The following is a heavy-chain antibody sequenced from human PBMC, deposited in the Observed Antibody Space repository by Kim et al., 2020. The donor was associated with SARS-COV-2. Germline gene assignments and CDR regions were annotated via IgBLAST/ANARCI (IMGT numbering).Heavy chain of an antibody. D-gene: IGHD6-13*01. Sequence: GGSLRLSCAASGFTFSSYSMNWVRQAPGKGLEWVSYISSSSSTIYYADSVKGRFTISRDNAKNSLYLQMNSLRDEDTAVYYCARDRAAAGTLGAFDIWGQGTMVTVSS. CDR3: ARDRAAAGTLGAFDI. CDR1: GFTFSSYS. J-gene: IGHJ3*02. CDR2: ISSSSSTI. V-gene: IGHV3-48*02.